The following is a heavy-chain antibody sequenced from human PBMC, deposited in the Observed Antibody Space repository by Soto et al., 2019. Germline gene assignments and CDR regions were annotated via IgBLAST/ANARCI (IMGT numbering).Heavy chain of an antibody. V-gene: IGHV1-69*06. J-gene: IGHJ6*02. Sequence: ASVKVSCKASGGTFSSYAISWVRQAPGQGLEWMGGIIHIFGTANYAQKFQGRVTITADKSTSTAYMELSSLRSEDTAVYYCARDSITIFGVVISHYYGMDVWGQGTTVTVSS. CDR1: GGTFSSYA. CDR2: IIHIFGTA. D-gene: IGHD3-3*01. CDR3: ARDSITIFGVVISHYYGMDV.